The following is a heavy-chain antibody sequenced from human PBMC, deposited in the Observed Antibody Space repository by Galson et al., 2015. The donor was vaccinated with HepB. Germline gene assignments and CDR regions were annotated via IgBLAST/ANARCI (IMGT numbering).Heavy chain of an antibody. D-gene: IGHD3-3*01. J-gene: IGHJ4*02. CDR1: GFTFSSYA. V-gene: IGHV3-23*01. CDR2: ITGSGGNT. Sequence: SLRLSCAASGFTFSSYAMSWVRQAPGKGLEWISAITGSGGNTYYADSVKGRFTTSRDNSKNTLYLQMNSLRAEDTAVYYCAREWYDFWSGPNDYWGQGTLVTVSS. CDR3: AREWYDFWSGPNDY.